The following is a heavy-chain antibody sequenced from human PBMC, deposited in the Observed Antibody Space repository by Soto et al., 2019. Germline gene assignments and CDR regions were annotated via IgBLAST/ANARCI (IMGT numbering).Heavy chain of an antibody. J-gene: IGHJ4*02. V-gene: IGHV2-5*01. CDR2: INWNDDK. CDR1: GFSLSSTGVG. Sequence: QITLKESGPTLVKVTQTVTLTCTFSGFSLSSTGVGVGWIRQPPGKALEGLALINWNDDKRYNPSLKSRLTITKDTSKNQVVLRLTNMDPVDTASYYCARSGHNSGFFYYDCWGQGTLVTVYS. D-gene: IGHD3-22*01. CDR3: ARSGHNSGFFYYDC.